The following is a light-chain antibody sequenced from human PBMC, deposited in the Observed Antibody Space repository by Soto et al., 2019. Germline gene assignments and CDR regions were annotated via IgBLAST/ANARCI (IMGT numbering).Light chain of an antibody. Sequence: DIVMTQSPDSLAVSLGERATINCKSSQSILYSSNNKNYLAWFQQKPGQPPKLLIYWASTRESGVPDRFSGSGSGTDSTLTISSLQAEDVAVYYCQQYYGTPFTFGPGTKVDI. J-gene: IGKJ3*01. CDR2: WAS. V-gene: IGKV4-1*01. CDR3: QQYYGTPFT. CDR1: QSILYSSNNKNY.